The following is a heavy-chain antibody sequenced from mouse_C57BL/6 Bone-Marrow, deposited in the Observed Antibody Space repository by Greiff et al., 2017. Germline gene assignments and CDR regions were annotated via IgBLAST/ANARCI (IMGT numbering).Heavy chain of an antibody. D-gene: IGHD1-1*01. CDR2: ISSGGSYT. CDR1: GFTFSSYG. V-gene: IGHV5-6*01. Sequence: EVQLQESGGDLVKPGGSLKLSCAASGFTFSSYGMSWVRQTPDKRLEWVATISSGGSYTYYPDSVKGRFTISRDNAKNTLYLQMSSLKSEDTAVYYCASGYGSSYVWFAYWGQGTLVTVSA. CDR3: ASGYGSSYVWFAY. J-gene: IGHJ3*01.